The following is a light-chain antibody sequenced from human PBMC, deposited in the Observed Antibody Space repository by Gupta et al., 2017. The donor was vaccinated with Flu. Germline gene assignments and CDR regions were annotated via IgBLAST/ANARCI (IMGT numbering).Light chain of an antibody. J-gene: IGKJ1*01. V-gene: IGKV1-39*01. CDR3: QQSYDRPPT. CDR1: QTINNH. CDR2: AAS. Sequence: DIQMSQSPSSLSAPVGDRVTITCRASQTINNHLNWYQQKPGRAPKILIYAASTLRSAVPSRFSASGSGTDFTLAINNVQPEDFATYYCQQSYDRPPTFGQGTKVEIK.